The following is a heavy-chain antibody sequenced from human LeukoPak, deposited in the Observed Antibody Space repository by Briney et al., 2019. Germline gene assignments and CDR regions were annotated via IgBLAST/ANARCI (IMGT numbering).Heavy chain of an antibody. J-gene: IGHJ4*02. CDR3: AREGYTVTIDS. D-gene: IGHD4-17*01. V-gene: IGHV3-74*01. Sequence: GGSLRLSCAASGFTFSSYWMHWVRQASGKGLVWVSRVNSAASSTSYADSVRGRFTISRDNAKNTVYLQMNSLRAEDTAVYYCAREGYTVTIDSWGQGTLVTVSS. CDR1: GFTFSSYW. CDR2: VNSAASST.